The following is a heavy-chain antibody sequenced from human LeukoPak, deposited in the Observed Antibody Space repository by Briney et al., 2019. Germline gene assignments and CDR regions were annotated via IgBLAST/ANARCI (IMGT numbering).Heavy chain of an antibody. Sequence: GASVKVSCKASGGTFSSYAISWVRQAPGQGLEWMGGIIPIFGTANYAQKFQGRVTITADESTSTAYMELSSLRSEDTAVYYCARDGGGIGRAHDRSDYWGQGTLVTVSS. J-gene: IGHJ4*02. V-gene: IGHV1-69*13. CDR2: IIPIFGTA. D-gene: IGHD3-16*01. CDR3: ARDGGGIGRAHDRSDY. CDR1: GGTFSSYA.